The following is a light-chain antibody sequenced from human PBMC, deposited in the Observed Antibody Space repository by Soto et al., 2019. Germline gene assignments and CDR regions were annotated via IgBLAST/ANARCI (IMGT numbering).Light chain of an antibody. CDR1: QSLTNPY. CDR2: DIS. CDR3: QQYGSSEII. V-gene: IGKV3-20*01. J-gene: IGKJ5*01. Sequence: ENVLTQSPGTLSLSPWDRSALFCMARQSLTNPYIAWYQQKPGQAPRLLIYDISSRATGIPDRFSGSVSGTDFTLTITRLEPEDFAVFYCQQYGSSEIIFGQGTRLEIK.